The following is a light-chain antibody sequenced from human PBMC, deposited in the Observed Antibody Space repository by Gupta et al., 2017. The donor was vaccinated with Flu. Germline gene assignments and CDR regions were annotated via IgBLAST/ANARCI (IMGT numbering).Light chain of an antibody. CDR2: KGS. J-gene: IGKJ2*01. Sequence: VTLGKPASISCRSSQRSGDSDGYKYLYWFQQRPGQAPRHLIYKGSKRDYGVPDRFSGSGSGTDFTLKISRGEAEDVGFYYCRQGKHWPYTFGQGTKLEIK. CDR1: QRSGDSDGYKY. CDR3: RQGKHWPYT. V-gene: IGKV2-30*01.